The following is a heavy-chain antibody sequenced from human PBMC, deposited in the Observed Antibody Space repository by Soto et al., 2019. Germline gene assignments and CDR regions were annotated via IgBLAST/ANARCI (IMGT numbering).Heavy chain of an antibody. V-gene: IGHV1-8*01. CDR1: GYTFNNYE. CDR3: ARRKEGPGHQYFDY. CDR2: MNPYSGNT. J-gene: IGHJ4*02. Sequence: ASVKISCKASGYTFNNYEIHGVRQATGQGLEWMGWMNPYSGNTGYAQKFQGRVSFTRDTSIGTAYMELSSLKSEDTAVYYCARRKEGPGHQYFDYSGEVSLVSLCS.